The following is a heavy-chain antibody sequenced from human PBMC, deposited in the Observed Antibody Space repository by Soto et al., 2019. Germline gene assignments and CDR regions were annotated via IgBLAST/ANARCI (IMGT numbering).Heavy chain of an antibody. V-gene: IGHV3-23*01. CDR1: GCTFSSYA. J-gene: IGHJ4*02. D-gene: IGHD3-22*01. Sequence: GGSLRLSCAASGCTFSSYAMSWVRQAPGKGLGWVSAISGSGGSTSYADSVKGRCTMSRDNSKNTLYLQMDSHSAGHTAVSYYAKDCGSGYYYSRSYWGQGTLVTVSS. CDR2: ISGSGGST. CDR3: AKDCGSGYYYSRSY.